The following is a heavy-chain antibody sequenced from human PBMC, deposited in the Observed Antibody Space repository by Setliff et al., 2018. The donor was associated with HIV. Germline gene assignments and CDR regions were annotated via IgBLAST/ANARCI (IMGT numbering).Heavy chain of an antibody. J-gene: IGHJ4*02. CDR1: GASIGRRSDC. CDR2: FYYSWNT. V-gene: IGHV4-39*07. Sequence: SETLSLTCTVSGASIGRRSDCWGWIRQPPGKGLEWIGSFYYSWNTYYNPSLKSRVTISLDTSKNQFSLKLSSVTAADTAIYYCARLRDMEWGLIGLDYWGRGTLVTVSS. D-gene: IGHD3-3*01. CDR3: ARLRDMEWGLIGLDY.